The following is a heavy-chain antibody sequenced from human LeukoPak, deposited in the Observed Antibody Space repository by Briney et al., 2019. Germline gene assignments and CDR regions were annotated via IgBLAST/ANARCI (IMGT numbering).Heavy chain of an antibody. J-gene: IGHJ4*02. CDR2: INGDGSGT. CDR1: GFSFSSHW. Sequence: GGSLRLSCAASGFSFSSHWMHWVRQAPGKGLVRVSRINGDGSGTLYADSVEGRFTISRDNAKNTLYLQMNSLRAEDTAVYYCAKDLEATTVTTVDYWGQGTLVTVSS. CDR3: AKDLEATTVTTVDY. V-gene: IGHV3-74*01. D-gene: IGHD4-17*01.